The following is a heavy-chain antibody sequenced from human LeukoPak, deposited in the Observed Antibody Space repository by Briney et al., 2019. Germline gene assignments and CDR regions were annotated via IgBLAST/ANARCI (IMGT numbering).Heavy chain of an antibody. D-gene: IGHD2-15*01. Sequence: PSETLFLTCAVYGGSFSGYYWSWIRQPPGKGLEWIGEINHSGSTNYNPSLKSRVTISVDTSKNQFSLKLSSVTAADTAVYYCAREGRYCGGGRCSYMDVWGKGTTVTVSS. CDR1: GGSFSGYY. CDR2: INHSGST. V-gene: IGHV4-34*01. J-gene: IGHJ6*03. CDR3: AREGRYCGGGRCSYMDV.